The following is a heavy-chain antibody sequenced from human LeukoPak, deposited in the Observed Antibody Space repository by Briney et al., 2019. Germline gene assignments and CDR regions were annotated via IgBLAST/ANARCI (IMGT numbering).Heavy chain of an antibody. Sequence: ASVKVSCKTSGFIFTGYYMHWVRQAPGQGLEWMGWINPNSGGTNYAQKFQGRVTMTRDTSISTAYMDLSRLTSADTAVYYCARDHPSSSGWYGRGEAFDLWGRGTTVTGSS. V-gene: IGHV1-2*02. CDR2: INPNSGGT. J-gene: IGHJ3*01. CDR3: ARDHPSSSGWYGRGEAFDL. D-gene: IGHD6-19*01. CDR1: GFIFTGYY.